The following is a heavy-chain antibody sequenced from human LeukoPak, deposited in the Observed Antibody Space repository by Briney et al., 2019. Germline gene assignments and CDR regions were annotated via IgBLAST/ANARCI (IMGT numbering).Heavy chain of an antibody. CDR1: GFTVITND. D-gene: IGHD1-14*01. CDR3: ARGVEPLAANTLAY. J-gene: IGHJ4*02. V-gene: IGHV3-53*01. CDR2: LYSDGNT. Sequence: GGSLRLSCAASGFTVITNDMTWLRQAPGKGLEWVSGLYSDGNTKYADSVQGRFTICRDNSKNTLYLEMNSLSPDDTAVYYCARGVEPLAANTLAYWGQGTLVTVSS.